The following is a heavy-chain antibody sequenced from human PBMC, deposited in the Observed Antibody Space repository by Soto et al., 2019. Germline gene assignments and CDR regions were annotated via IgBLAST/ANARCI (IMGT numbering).Heavy chain of an antibody. J-gene: IGHJ4*02. Sequence: GGSLRLSCAASVFTFSSYGMQLVRQSPGKGLEWVAVIWYDGSNKYYADSVKGRFTISRDNSKNTLYLQMNRLRAEDTAVDYCARVSFQGSLEYWGQRTMVTLSS. V-gene: IGHV3-33*01. CDR1: VFTFSSYG. CDR3: ARVSFQGSLEY. CDR2: IWYDGSNK.